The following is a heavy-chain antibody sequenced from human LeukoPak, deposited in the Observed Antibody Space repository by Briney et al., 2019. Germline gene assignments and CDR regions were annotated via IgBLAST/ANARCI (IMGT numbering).Heavy chain of an antibody. J-gene: IGHJ4*02. Sequence: PSETLSLTCTVSGGSISNSSSYWGWIRQPPGKGLEWIGSIYYSGSTYYNPSLKSRVTISVDTSKNQFSLKLTSVTAADSAVYYCARRSPYSTGWSSYFDYWGQGALVTASS. D-gene: IGHD6-19*01. CDR2: IYYSGST. V-gene: IGHV4-39*07. CDR1: GGSISNSSSY. CDR3: ARRSPYSTGWSSYFDY.